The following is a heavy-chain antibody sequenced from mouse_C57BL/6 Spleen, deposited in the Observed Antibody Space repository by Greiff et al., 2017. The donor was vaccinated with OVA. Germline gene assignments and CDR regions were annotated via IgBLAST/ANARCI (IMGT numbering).Heavy chain of an antibody. CDR3: ARRDDYDFYAMDY. J-gene: IGHJ4*01. CDR1: GYTFTSYW. D-gene: IGHD2-4*01. V-gene: IGHV1-69*01. Sequence: QVQLKQPGAELVMPGASVKLSCKASGYTFTSYWMYWVKQRPGQGLEWIGEIDPSDSYTNYNQKFKGKSTLTVDKSSSTAYMQLSSLTSEDSAVYYCARRDDYDFYAMDYWGQGTSVTVSS. CDR2: IDPSDSYT.